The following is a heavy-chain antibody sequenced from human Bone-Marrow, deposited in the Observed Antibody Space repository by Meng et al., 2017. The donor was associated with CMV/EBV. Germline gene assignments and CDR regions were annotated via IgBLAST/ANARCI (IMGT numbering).Heavy chain of an antibody. J-gene: IGHJ4*02. CDR3: ARRSRNGYNSEIDY. Sequence: SVKVSCKASGYTFTSYGISWVRQAPGQGLEWMGWIDTYKGDTNYLQKLQGRVTMTTDTSTTTAYMELRSLRSDDTAIYYCARRSRNGYNSEIDYWGQGTLVTVSS. V-gene: IGHV1-18*01. D-gene: IGHD5-24*01. CDR2: IDTYKGDT. CDR1: GYTFTSYG.